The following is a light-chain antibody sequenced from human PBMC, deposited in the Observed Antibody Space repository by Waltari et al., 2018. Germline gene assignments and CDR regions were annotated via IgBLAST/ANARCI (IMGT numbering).Light chain of an antibody. CDR1: QNVNSF. V-gene: IGKV3-11*01. CDR2: DAS. J-gene: IGKJ4*02. Sequence: EIVLTQSPGTLSLSPGDRATLSCSASQNVNSFLAWYQQKRGQAPRILIYDASKRPTGIPDRISGSGSWTDFTLTISSLEPEDFAIYYCQQRGNLPETFGRGTRVEMK. CDR3: QQRGNLPET.